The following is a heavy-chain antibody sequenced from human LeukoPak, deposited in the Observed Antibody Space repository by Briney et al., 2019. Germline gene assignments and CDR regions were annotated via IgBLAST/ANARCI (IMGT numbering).Heavy chain of an antibody. CDR1: GFTFSSYW. J-gene: IGHJ6*03. D-gene: IGHD2/OR15-2a*01. CDR3: ARSTHYYDYFMDV. CDR2: INSDGSST. V-gene: IGHV3-74*01. Sequence: GGSLRLSCAASGFTFSSYWMHWVRQAPGQRLVWVSRINSDGSSTSYADSVKGRFTISRDNAKNTLYLQMNSLRAEDTAVYYCARSTHYYDYFMDVWGKGTTVTVSS.